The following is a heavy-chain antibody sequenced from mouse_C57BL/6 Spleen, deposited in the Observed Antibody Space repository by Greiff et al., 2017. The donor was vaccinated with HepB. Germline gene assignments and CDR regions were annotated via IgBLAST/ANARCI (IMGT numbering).Heavy chain of an antibody. J-gene: IGHJ4*01. CDR2: IHPNSGST. CDR3: ARYYYSNYTFPYYAMDY. V-gene: IGHV1-64*01. CDR1: GYTFTSYW. Sequence: QVQLQQPGAELVKPGASVKLSCKASGYTFTSYWMHWVKQRPGQGLEWIGMIHPNSGSTNYNEKFKSKATLTVDKSSSTAYMQLSSLTSEDSAVYYCARYYYSNYTFPYYAMDYWVKEPQSPSPQ. D-gene: IGHD2-5*01.